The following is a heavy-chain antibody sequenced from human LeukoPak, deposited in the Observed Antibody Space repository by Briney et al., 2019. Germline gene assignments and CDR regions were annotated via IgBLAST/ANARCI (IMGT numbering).Heavy chain of an antibody. J-gene: IGHJ4*02. V-gene: IGHV1-18*01. Sequence: GASVKVSCKASGYTFTSYGISWVRQAPGQGLEWMGWISAYNGNTNYAQKLQGRVTMTTDTSTSTAYMELRSLRSDDTAVYYCARDRTGYNWNNDSGGLGHFDYWGQGTLVTVSS. CDR3: ARDRTGYNWNNDSGGLGHFDY. D-gene: IGHD1/OR15-1a*01. CDR1: GYTFTSYG. CDR2: ISAYNGNT.